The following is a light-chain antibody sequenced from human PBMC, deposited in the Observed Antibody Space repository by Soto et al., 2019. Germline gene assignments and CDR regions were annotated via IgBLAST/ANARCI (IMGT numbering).Light chain of an antibody. CDR3: QQRHAA. V-gene: IGKV1-39*01. J-gene: IGKJ1*01. CDR1: QSISTY. Sequence: DIQMTQSPSSLSASVGDRVTITCRASQSISTYLHWYQHKPGKAPKLLIYAASSLQSGVTARFSARGSVTDFTLTNSGLRPEDVAIYDCQQRHAALGEGKKVEI. CDR2: AAS.